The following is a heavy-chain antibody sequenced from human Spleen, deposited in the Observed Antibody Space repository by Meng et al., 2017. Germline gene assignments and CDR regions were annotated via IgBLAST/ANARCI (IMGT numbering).Heavy chain of an antibody. D-gene: IGHD3-10*01. CDR2: IYNSGRT. J-gene: IGHJ6*02. CDR1: GASISSHY. CDR3: ARDYYGSGSYSFQYFYYGMDV. Sequence: SETLSLTCSVSGASISSHYWNWIRQPPGKGLEWIGYIYNSGRTNYNPSLKSRVTISVDTSKNQFSLNLTSMTAADTAVYYCARDYYGSGSYSFQYFYYGMDVWGHGTTVTVSS. V-gene: IGHV4-59*11.